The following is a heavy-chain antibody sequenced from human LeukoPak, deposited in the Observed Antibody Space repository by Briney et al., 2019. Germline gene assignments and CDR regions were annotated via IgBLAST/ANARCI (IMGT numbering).Heavy chain of an antibody. V-gene: IGHV4-4*07. Sequence: PSETLSLTCTASGGSISSYYWSWIRQPAGKGLEWIGRIYTSGSTNYNPSLKSRVTMSVDTSKNQFSLKLSSVTAADTAVYYCARDFGYCSSTSCSPNAFDIWGQGTMVTVSS. D-gene: IGHD2-2*03. J-gene: IGHJ3*02. CDR3: ARDFGYCSSTSCSPNAFDI. CDR1: GGSISSYY. CDR2: IYTSGST.